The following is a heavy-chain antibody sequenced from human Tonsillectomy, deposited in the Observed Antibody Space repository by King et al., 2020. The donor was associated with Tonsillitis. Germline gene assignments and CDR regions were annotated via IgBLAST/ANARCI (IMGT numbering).Heavy chain of an antibody. V-gene: IGHV3-21*01. CDR3: ARDREDIVVVPAAMGEFDY. J-gene: IGHJ4*02. Sequence: VQLVESGGGLVKPGGSLRLSCAASGFTFSSYSMNWVRQAPGKGLEWVSSISSSSSYIYYADSVKGRFTISRDNAKNSLYLQMNSLRAEDTAVYYCARDREDIVVVPAAMGEFDYWGQGTLVTVSS. D-gene: IGHD2-2*01. CDR1: GFTFSSYS. CDR2: ISSSSSYI.